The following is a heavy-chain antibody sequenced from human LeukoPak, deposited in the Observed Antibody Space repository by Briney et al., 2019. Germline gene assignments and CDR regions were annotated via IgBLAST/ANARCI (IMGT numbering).Heavy chain of an antibody. Sequence: PGRSLRLSCAASGFTVSSYGMHWVRQAPGKGLEWVAVIWYDGSNKYYADSVKGRFTISRDNSKNTLYLQMDSLRAEDTAVYYCAKVPYYYDSSGSLAFDIWGQGTMVTVSS. CDR3: AKVPYYYDSSGSLAFDI. D-gene: IGHD3-22*01. CDR2: IWYDGSNK. V-gene: IGHV3-33*06. J-gene: IGHJ3*02. CDR1: GFTVSSYG.